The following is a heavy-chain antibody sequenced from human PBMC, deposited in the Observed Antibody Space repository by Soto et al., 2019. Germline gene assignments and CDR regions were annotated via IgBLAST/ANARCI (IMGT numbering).Heavy chain of an antibody. CDR3: TREGQRWLLRYYYMDV. D-gene: IGHD2-21*01. V-gene: IGHV3-49*03. CDR2: IRSKAYGGTT. Sequence: GGSLRLSCTASGFTFGDYAMSWFRQAPGKGLEWVGFIRSKAYGGTTEYAASVKGRFTISRNDSKSIAYLQMNSLKTEDTAVYYCTREGQRWLLRYYYMDVWGKGTTVTVSS. J-gene: IGHJ6*03. CDR1: GFTFGDYA.